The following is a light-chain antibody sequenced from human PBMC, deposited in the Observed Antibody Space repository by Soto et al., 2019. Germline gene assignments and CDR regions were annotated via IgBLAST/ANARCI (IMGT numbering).Light chain of an antibody. CDR1: QNISGF. CDR2: AAS. J-gene: IGKJ1*01. Sequence: DIQMNQSPSSLSASVGDRVTITCRASQNISGFLHWYQQKPGQAPKLLIYAASTLRSGVPSQFSGSGSGTDFALTITGLQPEDFATCYCHQSYTTPQTFGQGNQVQIK. CDR3: HQSYTTPQT. V-gene: IGKV1-39*01.